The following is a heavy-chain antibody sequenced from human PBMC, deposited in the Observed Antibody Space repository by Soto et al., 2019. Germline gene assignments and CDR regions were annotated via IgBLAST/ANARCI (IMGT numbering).Heavy chain of an antibody. CDR1: GGSISSGDYY. V-gene: IGHV4-30-4*01. D-gene: IGHD3-16*02. CDR3: ARTDYYVWGSYPVFQH. CDR2: IYYSGST. J-gene: IGHJ1*01. Sequence: SETLSLTCTVSGGSISSGDYYWSWIRQPPGKGLEWIGYIYYSGSTYYNPSLKSRVTISVDTSKNQFSLKLSSVTAADTAVYYCARTDYYVWGSYPVFQHWGQGTLVTVSS.